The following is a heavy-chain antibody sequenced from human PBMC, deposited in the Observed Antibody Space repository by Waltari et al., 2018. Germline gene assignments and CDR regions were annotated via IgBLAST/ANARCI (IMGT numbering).Heavy chain of an antibody. D-gene: IGHD1-26*01. CDR2: ISSNGGST. V-gene: IGHV3-64*07. CDR1: GFTFRSYA. CDR3: ARGMGGGAGSYFFFEMDV. Sequence: EVQLVESGGGLVQPGGSLRLSCAASGFTFRSYAMHWVRQAPGKGLEYVSAISSNGGSTYYADSVKGRFTISRDNSKNTLYLQMGSLRAEDMAVYYCARGMGGGAGSYFFFEMDVWGQGTTVTVSS. J-gene: IGHJ6*02.